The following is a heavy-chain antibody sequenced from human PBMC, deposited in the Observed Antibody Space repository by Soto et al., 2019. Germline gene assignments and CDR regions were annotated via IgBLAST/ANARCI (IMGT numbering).Heavy chain of an antibody. V-gene: IGHV3-30-3*01. CDR3: ASHITHDYGDYGPPGYFDY. J-gene: IGHJ4*02. Sequence: QVQLVESGGGVVQPGRSLRLSCAASGFTFSSYAMHWVCQAPGKGLEWVAVISYDGSNKYYADSVKGRFTISRDNSKNTLYLQMNSLRAEDTAVYYCASHITHDYGDYGPPGYFDYWGQGTLVTVSS. CDR1: GFTFSSYA. D-gene: IGHD4-17*01. CDR2: ISYDGSNK.